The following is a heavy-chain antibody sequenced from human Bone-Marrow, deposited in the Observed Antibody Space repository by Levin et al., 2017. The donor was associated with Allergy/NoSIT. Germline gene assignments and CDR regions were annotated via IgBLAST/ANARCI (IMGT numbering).Heavy chain of an antibody. CDR1: GFTFDDYS. V-gene: IGHV3-43*01. J-gene: IGHJ3*01. D-gene: IGHD5-18*01. CDR2: ITWSGGRT. CDR3: AKDDTQDAFDA. Sequence: PGGSLRLSCAASGFTFDDYSMHWVRQPPGKGLEWVSLITWSGGRTYYADSVKGRFSISRDNNKQLVFLQMNSLRSEDSGLYYCAKDDTQDAFDAWGHGTKVTVAS.